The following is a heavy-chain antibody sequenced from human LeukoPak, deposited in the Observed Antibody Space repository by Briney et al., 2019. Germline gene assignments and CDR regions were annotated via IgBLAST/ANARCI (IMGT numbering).Heavy chain of an antibody. CDR3: AREDYRVFDY. CDR1: GGSFSGYY. Sequence: SETLSLTCAVYGGSFSGYYWSWIRQPPGKGLEWIGEINHSGSTNYNPSLKSRVTISVDTSKNQFSLKLSSVTAADTAVYYCAREDYRVFDYWGQGTLVTFSS. CDR2: INHSGST. V-gene: IGHV4-34*01. J-gene: IGHJ4*02. D-gene: IGHD4-4*01.